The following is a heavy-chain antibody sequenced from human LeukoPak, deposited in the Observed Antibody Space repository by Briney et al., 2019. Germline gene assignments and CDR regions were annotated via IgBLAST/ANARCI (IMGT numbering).Heavy chain of an antibody. D-gene: IGHD3-10*01. CDR3: TKDLYGSGSKSCGMDV. CDR2: ISYDGSNK. Sequence: GRSRRLSCAASGFTFRSYAMHWVRQAPGKGLEWVADISYDGSNKYYADSVRGRFTISRDNSKNSLYLQMNSLGAEDTAVYYCTKDLYGSGSKSCGMDVWGKGTTVTVSS. CDR1: GFTFRSYA. V-gene: IGHV3-30*04. J-gene: IGHJ6*04.